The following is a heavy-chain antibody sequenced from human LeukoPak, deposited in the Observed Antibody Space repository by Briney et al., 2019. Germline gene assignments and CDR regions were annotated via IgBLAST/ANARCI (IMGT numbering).Heavy chain of an antibody. J-gene: IGHJ4*02. V-gene: IGHV4-34*01. Sequence: SETLSLTCAVYGGSFSGYYWSWIRQPPGKGLEWIGEINHSGSTNYNPSLKSRVTISVDTSKNQFSLKLSSVTAADTAVYYCARAADYYDSSGYLGEYYFDYWGQGTLVTVSS. D-gene: IGHD3-22*01. CDR3: ARAADYYDSSGYLGEYYFDY. CDR1: GGSFSGYY. CDR2: INHSGST.